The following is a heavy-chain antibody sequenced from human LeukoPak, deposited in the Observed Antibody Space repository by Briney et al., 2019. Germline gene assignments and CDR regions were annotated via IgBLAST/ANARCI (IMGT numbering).Heavy chain of an antibody. J-gene: IGHJ4*02. Sequence: GGSLRLSCAASGFTVITNDMTWVRQALGKGLDWFSVLYSDGNTKYADSVQGRFTISRDNSKNTLYLEMNSLGPDDTAVYYCARGVEPLAANTLAYWGQGTLVTVSS. CDR1: GFTVITND. CDR3: ARGVEPLAANTLAY. CDR2: LYSDGNT. V-gene: IGHV3-53*01. D-gene: IGHD1-14*01.